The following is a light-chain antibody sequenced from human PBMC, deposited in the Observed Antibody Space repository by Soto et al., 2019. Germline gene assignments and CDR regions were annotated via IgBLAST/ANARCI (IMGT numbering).Light chain of an antibody. CDR1: SSDVGGYNF. Sequence: QSVLTQPASVSGSPGQSITISCTGTSSDVGGYNFVSWYQQHPGKAPKLMIYEVTNRPSGVSNRFSGSKSGNTASLTISGLQAEDETDYYCSSHAGDNTYVFGTGTKV. V-gene: IGLV2-14*01. J-gene: IGLJ1*01. CDR2: EVT. CDR3: SSHAGDNTYV.